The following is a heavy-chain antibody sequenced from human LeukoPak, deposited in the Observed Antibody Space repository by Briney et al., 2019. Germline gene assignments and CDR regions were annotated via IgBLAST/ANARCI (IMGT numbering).Heavy chain of an antibody. CDR3: ARGGIPDPNWPYYYYGMDV. CDR1: GYTFTNYY. J-gene: IGHJ6*02. D-gene: IGHD1-14*01. V-gene: IGHV1-46*01. Sequence: ASVKVSCKASGYTFTNYYIHWVRQAPGQGLEWMGIINPSGGSTNFAQKFQGRVTMTTDTSTITAYMELSSLRSEDTAVYYCARGGIPDPNWPYYYYGMDVWGQGTTVTVSS. CDR2: INPSGGST.